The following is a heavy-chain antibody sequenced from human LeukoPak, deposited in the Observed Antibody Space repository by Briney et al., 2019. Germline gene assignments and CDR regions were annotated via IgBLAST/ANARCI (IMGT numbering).Heavy chain of an antibody. D-gene: IGHD3-22*01. CDR1: GGTFSSYA. Sequence: ASVKVSCKASGGTFSSYAISWVRQAPGQGLEWMGRIIPIFGTANYAQKFQGRVTITTDESTSTAYVELSSLRSEDTAVYYCARDHYYDSSGYLGYFDYWGQGTLVTVSS. CDR2: IIPIFGTA. V-gene: IGHV1-69*05. J-gene: IGHJ4*02. CDR3: ARDHYYDSSGYLGYFDY.